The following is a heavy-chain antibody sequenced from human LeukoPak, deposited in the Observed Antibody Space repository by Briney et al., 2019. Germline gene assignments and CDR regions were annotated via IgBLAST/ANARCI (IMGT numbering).Heavy chain of an antibody. CDR1: GYTFTSYY. D-gene: IGHD2-2*01. V-gene: IGHV1-46*01. Sequence: ASVKVSCKASGYTFTSYYMHWVRQAPGQGLEWMGIINPSGGSTSYAQKFQSRVTMTRDTSTSTVYMELSSLRSEDTAVYYCARDGEYQLLSYNWFDPWGQGTLVTVSS. J-gene: IGHJ5*02. CDR3: ARDGEYQLLSYNWFDP. CDR2: INPSGGST.